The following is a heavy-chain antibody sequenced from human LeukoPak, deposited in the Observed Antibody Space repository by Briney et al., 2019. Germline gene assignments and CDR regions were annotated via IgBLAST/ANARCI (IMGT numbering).Heavy chain of an antibody. CDR3: ARDHGDYAAADY. V-gene: IGHV1-2*02. CDR2: INPNSGGT. CDR1: GYTFTGYY. D-gene: IGHD4-17*01. Sequence: GASVKVSCKASGYTFTGYYMHWVRQARGQGLEWMGWINPNSGGTNYAQKFQGRVTMTRDTSISTAYMELSRLRSDDTAVYYCARDHGDYAAADYWGQGTLVTVSS. J-gene: IGHJ4*02.